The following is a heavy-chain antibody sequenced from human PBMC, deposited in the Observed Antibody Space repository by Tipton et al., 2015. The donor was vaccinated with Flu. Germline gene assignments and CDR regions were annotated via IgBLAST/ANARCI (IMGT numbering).Heavy chain of an antibody. CDR1: GGSISSYY. D-gene: IGHD6-19*01. CDR2: IYTSGST. J-gene: IGHJ6*02. V-gene: IGHV4-4*07. Sequence: TLSLTCTVSGGSISSYYWSWIRQPAGKGLEWIGRIYTSGSTNYNPSLKSRVTMSVDTSKNQFSLKLSSVTAADTAVYYCARDIPWLVRGGMDVWGQGTTVTVSS. CDR3: ARDIPWLVRGGMDV.